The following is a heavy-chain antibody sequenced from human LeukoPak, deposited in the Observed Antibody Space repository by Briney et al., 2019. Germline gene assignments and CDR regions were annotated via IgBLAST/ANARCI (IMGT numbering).Heavy chain of an antibody. Sequence: PGGSLRLSCAASGFTFDDYAMHWVRQAPGKGLEWVSSSSWNRGSSADIGYADSVKGRFTISRDNAKNSLYLQMSSLRAEDTAVYYCARGTDTKPFWSGYWVDVWGQGTTVTVSS. CDR1: GFTFDDYA. CDR3: ARGTDTKPFWSGYWVDV. CDR2: SSWNRGSSADI. D-gene: IGHD3-3*01. J-gene: IGHJ6*02. V-gene: IGHV3-9*01.